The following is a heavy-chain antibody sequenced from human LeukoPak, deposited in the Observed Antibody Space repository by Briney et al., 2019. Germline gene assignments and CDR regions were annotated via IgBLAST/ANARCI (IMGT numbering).Heavy chain of an antibody. CDR1: GGSISSYY. J-gene: IGHJ4*02. Sequence: SETLSLTCTVSGGSISSYYWSWIRQAPGKGLEWIGYIYYSGSTYYNPSLKSRVTISVDTSKNQFSLKLSSVTAADTAVYYCARDVGRFGGYGGRFDYWGQGTLVTVSS. CDR2: IYYSGST. V-gene: IGHV4-59*01. CDR3: ARDVGRFGGYGGRFDY. D-gene: IGHD5-12*01.